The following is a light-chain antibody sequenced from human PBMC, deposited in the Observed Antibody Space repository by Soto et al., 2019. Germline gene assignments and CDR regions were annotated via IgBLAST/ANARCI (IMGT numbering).Light chain of an antibody. CDR1: QSVRSN. CDR3: KQYNTLPPT. Sequence: EIVMTQSPATLSVSPGERVTLSCRASQSVRSNLAWYQQKPGQAPRRLIYGASTRATGIPARFSGSGSGTEFTLTISSLHSEDFALYYCKQYNTLPPTFGQGTKVEIK. V-gene: IGKV3-15*01. J-gene: IGKJ1*01. CDR2: GAS.